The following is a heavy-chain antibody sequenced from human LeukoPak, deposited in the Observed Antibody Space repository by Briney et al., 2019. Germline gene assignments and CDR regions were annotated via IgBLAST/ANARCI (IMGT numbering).Heavy chain of an antibody. J-gene: IGHJ4*02. Sequence: ASVKVSCKASGYTFTGKFIHWVRQAPGQGLEWMGWIDPNSGGTDYAQKFRGRVTMTRDTSTSTAYMDLSSLISDDTAVYYCARDREGRAYFDYWGQGTLVTVSS. CDR1: GYTFTGKF. V-gene: IGHV1-2*02. CDR2: IDPNSGGT. CDR3: ARDREGRAYFDY.